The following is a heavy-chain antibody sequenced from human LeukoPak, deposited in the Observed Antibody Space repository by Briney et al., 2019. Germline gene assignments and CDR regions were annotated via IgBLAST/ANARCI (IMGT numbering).Heavy chain of an antibody. Sequence: SVKVSCKASGGTFSSYAISWVRQAPGQGLEWMGGITPIFGTANYAQKFQGGVTITADESTSTAYMELSSLRSEDTAVYYCARVKAVVTRFLYYYYYMDVWGKGTTVTVSS. V-gene: IGHV1-69*13. CDR2: ITPIFGTA. CDR3: ARVKAVVTRFLYYYYYMDV. D-gene: IGHD4-23*01. CDR1: GGTFSSYA. J-gene: IGHJ6*03.